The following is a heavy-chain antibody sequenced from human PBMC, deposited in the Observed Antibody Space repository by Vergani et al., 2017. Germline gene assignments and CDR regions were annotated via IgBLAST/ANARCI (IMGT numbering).Heavy chain of an antibody. Sequence: VHLEESGGGLVQPGGSLRLSCAASGFTFNSYGMHWVRQAPGKGLEWVASIRSDESRRYYGDSMEGPFTISRDNSKNTLYLQMKSLRPEDTAVYYCAKEGGGYCSGGTCYPEYWGQGTLVIVSS. CDR2: IRSDESRR. V-gene: IGHV3-30*02. D-gene: IGHD2-15*01. CDR1: GFTFNSYG. J-gene: IGHJ4*02. CDR3: AKEGGGYCSGGTCYPEY.